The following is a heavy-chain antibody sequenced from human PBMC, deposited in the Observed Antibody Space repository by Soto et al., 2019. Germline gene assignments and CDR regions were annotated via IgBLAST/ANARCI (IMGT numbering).Heavy chain of an antibody. J-gene: IGHJ4*02. V-gene: IGHV4-39*01. CDR2: IFYSGST. CDR3: ARSYSSSWYRVFDY. CDR1: GGSISSSNYY. Sequence: PSETLSLTCTVSGGSISSSNYYWGWIRQPPGKGLEWIGSIFYSGSTYYNPSLKSRVTISVDTSKNQFSLKLSSVTAADTAVYYCARSYSSSWYRVFDYWGQGTLVTVSS. D-gene: IGHD6-13*01.